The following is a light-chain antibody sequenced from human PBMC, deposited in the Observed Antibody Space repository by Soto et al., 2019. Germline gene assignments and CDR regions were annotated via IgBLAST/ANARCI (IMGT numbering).Light chain of an antibody. CDR2: GAS. Sequence: EIVLTQSPGTLSLSPGERATLSCRASQSVSSSYLAWYQQKPGQAPRLLIYGASSRATGIPDRFSGSGSGTDFTLTISRLEPEDFEMYYCQQYGSLWTFGQGTKVEIK. CDR1: QSVSSSY. CDR3: QQYGSLWT. J-gene: IGKJ1*01. V-gene: IGKV3-20*01.